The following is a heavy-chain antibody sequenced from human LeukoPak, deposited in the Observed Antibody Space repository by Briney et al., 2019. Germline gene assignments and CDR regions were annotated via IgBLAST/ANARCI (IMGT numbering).Heavy chain of an antibody. Sequence: ASVKVSCKASGYTFTGYYMHWVRQAPGQGLEWMGWINPNSGGTNYAQKFQGRVTMTRDTSISTAYMDLSRLRSDDTAVYYCARSDISGSYLPFDYWGQGTLVTVSS. D-gene: IGHD3-10*01. J-gene: IGHJ4*02. CDR3: ARSDISGSYLPFDY. CDR2: INPNSGGT. CDR1: GYTFTGYY. V-gene: IGHV1-2*02.